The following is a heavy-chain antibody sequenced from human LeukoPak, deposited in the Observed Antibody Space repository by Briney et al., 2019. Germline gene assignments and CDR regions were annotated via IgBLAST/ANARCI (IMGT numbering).Heavy chain of an antibody. Sequence: PSETLSLTCTVSGGSISSYYWSWIRQPPGKGLEWIGYIYYSGGTNYNPSLKSRVTISVDTSKNQFSLKLSSVTAADTAVYYCARVLGDYVAFDIWGQGTMVTVSS. V-gene: IGHV4-59*01. CDR3: ARVLGDYVAFDI. D-gene: IGHD4-17*01. CDR2: IYYSGGT. CDR1: GGSISSYY. J-gene: IGHJ3*02.